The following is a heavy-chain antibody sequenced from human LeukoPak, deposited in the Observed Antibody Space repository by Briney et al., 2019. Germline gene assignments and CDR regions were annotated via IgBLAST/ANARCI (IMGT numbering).Heavy chain of an antibody. D-gene: IGHD6-13*01. J-gene: IGHJ4*02. V-gene: IGHV4-38-2*01. CDR2: IFHGETT. Sequence: SETLSLTRAVSDYSVTSAYYWGWIRQFPGKELEWIGSIFHGETTYYNPSLESRVTISVDPSKNQFSLRLTSVTAADMAVYYCARVGSSWYWDDYWGQGTLVTVSS. CDR3: ARVGSSWYWDDY. CDR1: DYSVTSAYY.